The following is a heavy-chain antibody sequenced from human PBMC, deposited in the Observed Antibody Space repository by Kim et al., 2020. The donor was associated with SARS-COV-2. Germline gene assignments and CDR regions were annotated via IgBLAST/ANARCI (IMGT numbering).Heavy chain of an antibody. V-gene: IGHV3-9*01. Sequence: GGSLRLSCSASGFNFDDYSMHWVRQTPGKGLEWVAGIGWNSDDKEYAVSVKGRFTISRDNAKDSLYLQMNNLRPEDTALYYCAKGLILDWDDAFDIWGQGTPVTVSS. CDR3: AKGLILDWDDAFDI. CDR2: IGWNSDDK. CDR1: GFNFDDYS. J-gene: IGHJ3*02. D-gene: IGHD3-9*01.